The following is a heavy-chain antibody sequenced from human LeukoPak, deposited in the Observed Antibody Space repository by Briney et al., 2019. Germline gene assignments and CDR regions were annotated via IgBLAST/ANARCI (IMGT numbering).Heavy chain of an antibody. D-gene: IGHD3-22*01. Sequence: SETLSLTSTVSGGSISGYYWSWIRQPPGNGQEWIGHISTSGSTGYNPSLKSRVTMSVDTSKNQFSLKLSSVTAADTAVYYCARASDSSCYSLVYWGEGTLVTVSS. CDR1: GGSISGYY. CDR2: ISTSGST. J-gene: IGHJ4*02. V-gene: IGHV4-4*07. CDR3: ARASDSSCYSLVY.